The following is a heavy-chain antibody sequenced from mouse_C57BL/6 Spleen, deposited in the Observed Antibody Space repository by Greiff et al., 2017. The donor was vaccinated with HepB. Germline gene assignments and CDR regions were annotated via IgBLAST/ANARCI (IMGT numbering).Heavy chain of an antibody. D-gene: IGHD2-4*01. CDR3: ARGGLSGDYYAMDY. Sequence: VQLQQPGAELVMPGASVKLSCKASGYTFTSYWMHWVKQRPGQGLEWIGEIDPSDSYTNYNQKFKGESTLTVDKSSSTAYMQLSSLTSEDSAVYYCARGGLSGDYYAMDYWGQGTSVTVSS. J-gene: IGHJ4*01. CDR1: GYTFTSYW. V-gene: IGHV1-69*01. CDR2: IDPSDSYT.